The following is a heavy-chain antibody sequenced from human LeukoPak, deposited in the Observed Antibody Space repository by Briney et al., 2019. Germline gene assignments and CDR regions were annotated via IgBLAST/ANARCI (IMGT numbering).Heavy chain of an antibody. J-gene: IGHJ3*02. CDR1: GSTFSSYA. V-gene: IGHV3-23*01. CDR3: ANPTKGNAFDI. CDR2: ISGSGGST. Sequence: GGSLRLSCAASGSTFSSYAMSWVRQAPGKGLEWVSAISGSGGSTYYADSVKGRFTTSRDNSKNTLYLQMNSLRAEDTAVYYCANPTKGNAFDIWGQGTMVTVSS. D-gene: IGHD5-12*01.